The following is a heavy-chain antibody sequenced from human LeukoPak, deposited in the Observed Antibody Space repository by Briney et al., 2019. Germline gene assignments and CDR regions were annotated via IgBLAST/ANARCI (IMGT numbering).Heavy chain of an antibody. CDR1: GGSISSSSYY. CDR2: IYYSGST. J-gene: IGHJ6*03. CDR3: ARHPDYDFWSGPLGYYYMDV. D-gene: IGHD3-3*01. V-gene: IGHV4-39*01. Sequence: SETLSLTCTVSGGSISSSSYYWGWIRQPPGKGLEWIGSIYYSGSTCYNPSLKSRVTISVDTSKNQFSLKLSSVTAADTAVYYCARHPDYDFWSGPLGYYYMDVWGKGTTVTVSS.